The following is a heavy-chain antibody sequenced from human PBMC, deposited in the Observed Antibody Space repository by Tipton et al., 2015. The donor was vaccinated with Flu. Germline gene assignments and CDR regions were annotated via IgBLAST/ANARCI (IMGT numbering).Heavy chain of an antibody. V-gene: IGHV3-11*01. CDR3: ARDHPPSITVFGVITDYFGMDV. CDR1: GFTFSDSY. Sequence: SLRLSCAASGFTFSDSYMSWIRQAPGKGLGWVSHISSSGSTINYADSVKGRFTISRDNAKNSLYLQMNSLRAEDTAIYYCARDHPPSITVFGVITDYFGMDVWGQGTTVTVSS. D-gene: IGHD3-3*01. J-gene: IGHJ6*02. CDR2: ISSSGSTI.